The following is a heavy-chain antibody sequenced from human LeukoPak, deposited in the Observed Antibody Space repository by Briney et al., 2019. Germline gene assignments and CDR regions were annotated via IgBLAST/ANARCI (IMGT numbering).Heavy chain of an antibody. Sequence: GGSLRLSCAASGFTFSSYAMHWVRQAPGKGLEWVAVISYDGSNKYYADSVKGRFTISRDNSKNTLYLQMNSLRAEDTAVYYCAREAAAGRDAFDIWGQGTMATVSS. CDR3: AREAAAGRDAFDI. V-gene: IGHV3-30-3*01. D-gene: IGHD6-13*01. J-gene: IGHJ3*02. CDR1: GFTFSSYA. CDR2: ISYDGSNK.